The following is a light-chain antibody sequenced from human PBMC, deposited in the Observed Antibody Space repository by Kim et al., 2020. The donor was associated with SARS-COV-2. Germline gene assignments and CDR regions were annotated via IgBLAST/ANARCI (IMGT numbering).Light chain of an antibody. CDR3: QQSYSIPQT. Sequence: ASVGDRVTITCRASQSISIYLNWYQQKPGKAPKLLIYAASTLQSGVPSRFSGSESGTDFTLTISSLQPEDFATYYCQQSYSIPQTFGQGTKVDIK. CDR1: QSISIY. V-gene: IGKV1-39*01. J-gene: IGKJ1*01. CDR2: AAS.